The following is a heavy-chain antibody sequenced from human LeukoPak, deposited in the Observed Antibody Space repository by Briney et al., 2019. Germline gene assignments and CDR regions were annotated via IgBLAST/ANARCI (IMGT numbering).Heavy chain of an antibody. CDR1: GFTFSSYA. D-gene: IGHD5-18*01. CDR3: AKDGYSYGYGFDY. Sequence: GGSLRLSCAASGFTFSSYAMSWVRQAPGKGLEWVSAISGSGGSAYYADSVKGRFTISRDNSKNTLYLQMNSLRAEDTAVYYCAKDGYSYGYGFDYWGQGTLVTVSS. V-gene: IGHV3-23*01. CDR2: ISGSGGSA. J-gene: IGHJ4*02.